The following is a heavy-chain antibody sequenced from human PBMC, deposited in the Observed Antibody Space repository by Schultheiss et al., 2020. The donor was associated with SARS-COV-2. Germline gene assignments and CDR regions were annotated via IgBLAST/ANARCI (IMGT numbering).Heavy chain of an antibody. CDR3: ARDQAYSSGSEPVFDP. D-gene: IGHD6-19*01. J-gene: IGHJ5*02. V-gene: IGHV4-59*01. CDR1: AGSIDNYY. CDR2: IIYSGST. Sequence: SETLSLTCTVSAGSIDNYYWTWIRQPPGKGLEWIGSIIYSGSTNYNPSLKSRVTISVDTSKNQFSLKLSSVTAADTAVYYCARDQAYSSGSEPVFDPWGQGTLVTVSS.